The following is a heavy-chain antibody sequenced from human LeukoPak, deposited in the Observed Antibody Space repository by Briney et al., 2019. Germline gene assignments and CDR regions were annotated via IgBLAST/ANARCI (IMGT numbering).Heavy chain of an antibody. CDR1: GGSISSYY. CDR2: IYTSGST. CDR3: ARVEGRAAAGAIDY. D-gene: IGHD6-13*01. Sequence: SETLSLTCTVSGGSISSYYWSWIRQPAGKGLEWIGRIYTSGSTNYNPSLKSRVTMSVDTSKNQFSLKLSSVTAADTAVYYCARVEGRAAAGAIDYRGQGTLVTVSS. V-gene: IGHV4-4*07. J-gene: IGHJ4*02.